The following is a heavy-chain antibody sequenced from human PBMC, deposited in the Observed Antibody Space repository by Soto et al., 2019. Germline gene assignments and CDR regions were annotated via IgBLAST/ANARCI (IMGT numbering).Heavy chain of an antibody. J-gene: IGHJ4*02. D-gene: IGHD6-19*01. Sequence: EVQLVESGGGLVQPGRSLRLSCAASGFTFDDYAMHWVRQTPGKGLEWVSGINWNSGSIAYADSVKGRFTISRDNAKNSLYLHMNSLRVEDTALYYCAKAQYSSGWPADYWGQGTLVTVSS. CDR1: GFTFDDYA. CDR3: AKAQYSSGWPADY. V-gene: IGHV3-9*01. CDR2: INWNSGSI.